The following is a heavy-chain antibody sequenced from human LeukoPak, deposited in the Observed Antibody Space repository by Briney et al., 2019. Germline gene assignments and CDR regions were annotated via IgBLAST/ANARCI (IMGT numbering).Heavy chain of an antibody. Sequence: SETLSLTCTVSGGSISSTSYYWGWIRQPPGKGLEWIGSIYYSGSTNYNPSLKSRVTISVDTSKNQFSLKLSSVTAADTAVYYCARRDDFWSEPFYWGQGTLVTVSS. J-gene: IGHJ4*02. CDR3: ARRDDFWSEPFY. D-gene: IGHD3-3*01. V-gene: IGHV4-39*01. CDR1: GGSISSTSYY. CDR2: IYYSGST.